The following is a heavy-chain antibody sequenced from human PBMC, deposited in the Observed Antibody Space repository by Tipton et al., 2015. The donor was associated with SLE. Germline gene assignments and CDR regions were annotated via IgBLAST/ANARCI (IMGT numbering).Heavy chain of an antibody. V-gene: IGHV3-23*01. Sequence: SLRLSCAASEFTFSNYLMSWVRQAPGKGLEWVSASRTGGNTPFYADSVKGRFTISRDNSRSTLYLQMNSLRPDDTAVYYCAKGYGMDVWGQGTTVTVSS. J-gene: IGHJ6*02. CDR3: AKGYGMDV. CDR2: SRTGGNTP. CDR1: EFTFSNYL.